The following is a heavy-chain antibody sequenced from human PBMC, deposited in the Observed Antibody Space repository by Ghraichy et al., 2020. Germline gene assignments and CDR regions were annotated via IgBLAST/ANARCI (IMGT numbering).Heavy chain of an antibody. CDR1: GGSFSGYY. D-gene: IGHD2-2*01. J-gene: IGHJ4*02. CDR2: INHSGST. Sequence: SETLSLTCAVYGGSFSGYYWSWIRQPPGKGLEWIGEINHSGSTNYNPSLKSRVTISVDTSKNQFSLKLSSVTAADTAVYYCARVGSTSDRDYWGQGTLVTVSS. V-gene: IGHV4-34*01. CDR3: ARVGSTSDRDY.